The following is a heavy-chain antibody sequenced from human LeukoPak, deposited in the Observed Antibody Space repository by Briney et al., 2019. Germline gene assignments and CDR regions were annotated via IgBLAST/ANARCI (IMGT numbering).Heavy chain of an antibody. Sequence: SETLSLTCTVSGGSISSTSSYWGWIRQPPGKGLEWIATIYYSGSTYYNASLKSRITIAVDTSKSQFSLKLSSVTAADTAVYYCARRGSGWYYFDYWGQGTLVTVSS. J-gene: IGHJ4*02. V-gene: IGHV4-39*01. D-gene: IGHD6-19*01. CDR3: ARRGSGWYYFDY. CDR2: IYYSGST. CDR1: GGSISSTSSY.